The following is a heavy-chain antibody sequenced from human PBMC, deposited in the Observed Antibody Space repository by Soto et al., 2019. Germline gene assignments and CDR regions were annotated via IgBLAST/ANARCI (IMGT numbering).Heavy chain of an antibody. V-gene: IGHV3-23*01. D-gene: IGHD6-19*01. J-gene: IGHJ6*02. Sequence: PGGSLRLSCAVSGFTFSSYAMSWVRPAPGKGLEWVSALSGSGGSTYYADSVKGRFTISRDNSKNALYLQMNSLRAEDTAVYYCATPELSTYSSGWYGPLYYYGMDVWGQGTTVTVSS. CDR1: GFTFSSYA. CDR3: ATPELSTYSSGWYGPLYYYGMDV. CDR2: LSGSGGST.